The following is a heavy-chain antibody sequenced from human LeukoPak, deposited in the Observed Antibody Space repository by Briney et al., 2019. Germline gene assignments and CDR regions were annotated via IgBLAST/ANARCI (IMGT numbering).Heavy chain of an antibody. J-gene: IGHJ5*02. Sequence: SETLSLTCAVYGGSFSGYYLSWIRQPPGKGLEWIGEINHSGSTNYNPSLKSRVTISVDTSKNQFSLKLSSVTAADTAVYYCARGRRVVPAAIIWLYNWFDPWGQGTLVTVSS. V-gene: IGHV4-34*01. CDR1: GGSFSGYY. CDR2: INHSGST. D-gene: IGHD2-2*02. CDR3: ARGRRVVPAAIIWLYNWFDP.